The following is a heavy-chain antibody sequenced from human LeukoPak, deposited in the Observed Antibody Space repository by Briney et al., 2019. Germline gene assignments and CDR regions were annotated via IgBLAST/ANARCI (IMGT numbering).Heavy chain of an antibody. Sequence: ASVKVSCKVSGYTLTELSMHWVRQAPGKGLEWMGGFDPEDGETIYAQKFQGRVTMTEDTSTDTAYMELSSLRSEDTAVYYCASWGGIFGVVIKRHYFDYWGQGTTVTVSS. D-gene: IGHD3-3*01. CDR3: ASWGGIFGVVIKRHYFDY. CDR2: FDPEDGET. V-gene: IGHV1-24*01. J-gene: IGHJ4*03. CDR1: GYTLTELS.